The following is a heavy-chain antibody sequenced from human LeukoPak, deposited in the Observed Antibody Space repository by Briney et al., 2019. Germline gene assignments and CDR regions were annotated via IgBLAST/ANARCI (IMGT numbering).Heavy chain of an antibody. V-gene: IGHV3-30*02. Sequence: GGSLRLSCAASGFTFSSYGMHWVRQAPGRGLEWVAFIRADGSNKYYADSVKGRFTISRDNSKNTLYLQMNSLRPEDTAVYYCASGGTYSGYFSYWGQGTLVIVSS. CDR3: ASGGTYSGYFSY. J-gene: IGHJ4*02. CDR2: IRADGSNK. CDR1: GFTFSSYG. D-gene: IGHD1-26*01.